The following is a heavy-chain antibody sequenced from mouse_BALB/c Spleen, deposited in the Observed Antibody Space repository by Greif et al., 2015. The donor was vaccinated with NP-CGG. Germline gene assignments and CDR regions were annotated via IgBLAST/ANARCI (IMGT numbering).Heavy chain of an antibody. CDR1: GFTFSSYT. J-gene: IGHJ4*01. CDR2: ISSGGSYT. D-gene: IGHD2-1*01. V-gene: IGHV5-6-4*01. CDR3: TRRGDGKGMDY. Sequence: EVKLVESGGGLVKPGGSLKLSCAASGFTFSSYTMSWVRQTPEKRLEWVATISSGGSYTYYPDSVKGRFTISRDNAKNTLYLQMSSLKSEDTAMYYCTRRGDGKGMDYWGQGTSVTVSS.